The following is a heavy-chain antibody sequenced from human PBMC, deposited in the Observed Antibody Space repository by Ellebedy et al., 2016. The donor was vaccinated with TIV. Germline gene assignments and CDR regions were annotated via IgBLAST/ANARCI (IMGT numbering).Heavy chain of an antibody. CDR2: MRSKTYGGTI. D-gene: IGHD4-23*01. V-gene: IGHV3-49*03. Sequence: GGSLRLXXAAFGFSFGDYAMNWFRQAPGKGLEWVGFMRSKTYGGTIEYAASVKGRFTISRDDSKSIVYLQMGSLKTEDTAVYFCTRDPAGGNSGASFASWGQGTLVTVSS. CDR1: GFSFGDYA. J-gene: IGHJ4*02. CDR3: TRDPAGGNSGASFAS.